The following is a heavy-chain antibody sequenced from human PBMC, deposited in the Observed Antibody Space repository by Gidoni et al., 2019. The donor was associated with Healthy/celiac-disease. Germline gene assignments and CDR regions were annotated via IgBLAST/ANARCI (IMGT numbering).Heavy chain of an antibody. J-gene: IGHJ4*02. CDR2: ISGSGGST. CDR1: RFTFSRYA. CDR3: AKWYYYDSSGYPGGY. V-gene: IGHV3-23*04. Sequence: EVQLVASGGGLVQPGGSLSTSCSPSRFTFSRYAMSLVRQAPGKGLEWVSAISGSGGSTYYADYVTGRFTISRDNSKNTLYLQMNSLRAEDTAVYYCAKWYYYDSSGYPGGYWGQGTLVTVSS. D-gene: IGHD3-22*01.